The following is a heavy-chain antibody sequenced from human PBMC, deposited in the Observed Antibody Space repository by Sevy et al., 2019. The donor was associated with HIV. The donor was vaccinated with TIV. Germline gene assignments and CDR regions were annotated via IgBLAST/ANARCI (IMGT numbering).Heavy chain of an antibody. Sequence: GGSLRLSCAATGFTFSNYAMHWVRQAPGKGMEWVAIIWSDGAYQYHGDSVKGRFTISRDNSKNTLYLQMNNVRVEDTAVYYCAKDMIRGALEDYYYGMDVWGQGTTVTVSS. J-gene: IGHJ6*02. CDR3: AKDMIRGALEDYYYGMDV. CDR2: IWSDGAYQ. CDR1: GFTFSNYA. V-gene: IGHV3-33*06. D-gene: IGHD3-10*01.